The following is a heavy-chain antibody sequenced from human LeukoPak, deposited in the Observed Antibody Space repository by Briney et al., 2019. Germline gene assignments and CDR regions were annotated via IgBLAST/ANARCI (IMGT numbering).Heavy chain of an antibody. CDR3: ASPRVVAARQDY. J-gene: IGHJ4*02. D-gene: IGHD2-15*01. Sequence: GGSLRLSCAASGFTFSSYEMNWVRQAPGKGLEWVSYISSSGSTIYYADSVKGRFTISRDNAKNSLYLQMSSLRAEDTADYYCASPRVVAARQDYWGQGTLVTVSS. V-gene: IGHV3-48*03. CDR1: GFTFSSYE. CDR2: ISSSGSTI.